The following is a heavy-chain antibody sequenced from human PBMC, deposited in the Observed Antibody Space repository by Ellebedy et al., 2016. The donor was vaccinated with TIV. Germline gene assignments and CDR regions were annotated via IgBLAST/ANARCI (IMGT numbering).Heavy chain of an antibody. Sequence: GESLKISCAASGFTFSSYAMSWVRQAPGKGLEWVSYISSSSSYTNYADSVKGRFTISRDNAKNSLYLQMNSLRAEDTAVYYCARDQKLAYCGGDCYSRMDVWGQGTTVTVSS. D-gene: IGHD2-21*02. CDR3: ARDQKLAYCGGDCYSRMDV. CDR2: ISSSSSYT. V-gene: IGHV3-21*05. J-gene: IGHJ6*02. CDR1: GFTFSSYA.